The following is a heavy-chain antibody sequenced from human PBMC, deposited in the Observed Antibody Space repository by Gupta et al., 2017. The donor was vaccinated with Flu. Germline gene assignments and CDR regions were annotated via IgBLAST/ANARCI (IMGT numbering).Heavy chain of an antibody. J-gene: IGHJ5*02. CDR1: EYTFTAYY. D-gene: IGHD2-2*02. CDR3: AREKHCSTTCCYRWFDP. CDR2: INPHSGTT. V-gene: IGHV1-2*06. Sequence: QVQLVQSGAEVKKPGASVRVSCKASEYTFTAYYIHWVRQAPGQGLEWMGRINPHSGTTNYEQKFQGRVTVTMDTSISTAYMDLSRLRSDDTAVYYCAREKHCSTTCCYRWFDPWGQGTLVTVSS.